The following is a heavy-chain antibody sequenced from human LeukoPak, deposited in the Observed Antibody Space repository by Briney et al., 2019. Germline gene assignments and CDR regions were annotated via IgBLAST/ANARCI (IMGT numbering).Heavy chain of an antibody. J-gene: IGHJ3*02. V-gene: IGHV4-39*07. CDR2: IYYSGST. CDR3: ASYCSSTSCYAGGHDAFDI. D-gene: IGHD2-2*01. CDR1: GGSISSSSYY. Sequence: SSETLSLTCTVSGGSISSSSYYWGWIRQPPGKGLEWIGSIYYSGSTYYNPSLKSRVTISVDTSKNQFSLKLSSVTAADTAVYYCASYCSSTSCYAGGHDAFDIWGQGTMVTVSS.